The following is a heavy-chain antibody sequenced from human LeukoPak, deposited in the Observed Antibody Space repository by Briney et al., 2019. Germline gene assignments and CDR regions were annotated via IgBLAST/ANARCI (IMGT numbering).Heavy chain of an antibody. D-gene: IGHD5-12*01. CDR2: IIPIFGSA. V-gene: IGHV1-69*05. CDR3: ARVGWRGSGFSFDY. J-gene: IGHJ4*02. Sequence: GASVKVSCKASGGTFSSYAISWVRQAPGQGLEWMGGIIPIFGSANYAQKLQGRVTMTTDTSTSTAYMELRSLRSDDTAVHYCARVGWRGSGFSFDYWGQGTLVTVSS. CDR1: GGTFSSYA.